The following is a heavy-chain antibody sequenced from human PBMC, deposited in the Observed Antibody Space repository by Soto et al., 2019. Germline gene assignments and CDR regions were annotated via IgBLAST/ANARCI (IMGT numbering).Heavy chain of an antibody. D-gene: IGHD2-15*01. CDR3: AKHRECYGNTCYSGEFDP. V-gene: IGHV3-11*06. Sequence: GGSLRLSCAASGFTFSDYYMSWIRQAPGKGLEWVSYISSSSSYTNYADSVKGRFTISRDNAKNSLYLQMNSLRAEDTAVYYCAKHRECYGNTCYSGEFDPWGQGTLVTAPQ. CDR2: ISSSSSYT. J-gene: IGHJ5*02. CDR1: GFTFSDYY.